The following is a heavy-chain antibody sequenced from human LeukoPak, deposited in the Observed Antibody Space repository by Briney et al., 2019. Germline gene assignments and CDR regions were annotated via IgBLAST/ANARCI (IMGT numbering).Heavy chain of an antibody. D-gene: IGHD2-15*01. V-gene: IGHV3-23*01. J-gene: IGHJ3*02. CDR2: ISGGGVST. CDR1: GFTFSSYA. CDR3: AKTNVKYCSGGSCFDAFDI. Sequence: GGSLRLSCAASGFTFSSYAMSWVRQAPGKGLEWVSAISGGGVSTYYADSVKGQFTISRDNSKNTLYLQMNSLRAEDTAVYYCAKTNVKYCSGGSCFDAFDIWGQGTMVTVSS.